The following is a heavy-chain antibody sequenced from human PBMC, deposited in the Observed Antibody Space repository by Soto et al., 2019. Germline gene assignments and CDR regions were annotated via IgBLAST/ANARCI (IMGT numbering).Heavy chain of an antibody. J-gene: IGHJ6*03. CDR2: VYYTGDT. CDR3: VRQETDYLHPLGGV. CDR1: SGPDRSHN. V-gene: IGHV4-59*08. Sequence: QVQLQQSGPRLVKPSETLSLTCTVSSGPDRSHNWGWIRQPPGRGLEWIGYVYYTGDTAYNPSLSGVGIKSADTSRNAMSLSLNHLTAAVTAVYYGVRQETDYLHPLGGVWRKGTTLT. D-gene: IGHD3-10*01.